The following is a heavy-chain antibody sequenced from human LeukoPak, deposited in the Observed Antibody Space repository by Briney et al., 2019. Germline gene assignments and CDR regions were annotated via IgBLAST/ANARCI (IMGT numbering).Heavy chain of an antibody. Sequence: PGGSLRLSCAASGFIFSSYGMHWVRQAPGKGLEWVAVISYDESNKYYADSVKGRFTISRDNSKNTLYLQMNSLRAEDTAVYYCAKETYYYGSGSWFDYWGQGTLVTVSS. CDR1: GFIFSSYG. J-gene: IGHJ4*02. CDR2: ISYDESNK. D-gene: IGHD3-10*01. V-gene: IGHV3-30*18. CDR3: AKETYYYGSGSWFDY.